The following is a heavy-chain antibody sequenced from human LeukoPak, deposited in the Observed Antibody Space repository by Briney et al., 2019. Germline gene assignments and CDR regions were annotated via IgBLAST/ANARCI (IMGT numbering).Heavy chain of an antibody. CDR1: GFTVSSNY. J-gene: IGHJ4*02. D-gene: IGHD3-22*01. Sequence: GVLRLSCAASGFTVSSNYMSWVRQAPGKGLEWVSVIYSGGSTYYADSVKGRFTTSRDNSKNTLYLQMNSLRAEDTAVYYCARIYDSSGYYGYWGQGTLVTVSS. V-gene: IGHV3-53*01. CDR2: IYSGGST. CDR3: ARIYDSSGYYGY.